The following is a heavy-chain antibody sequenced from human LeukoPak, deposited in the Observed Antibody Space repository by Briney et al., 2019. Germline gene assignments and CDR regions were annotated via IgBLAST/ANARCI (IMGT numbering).Heavy chain of an antibody. CDR2: IHYSGST. Sequence: SETLSLTCTVSGGSISSSSYYWGWIRQPPGKELEWIGSIHYSGSTYYNPSLKSRVTISVDTSKNQFSLKLSSVTAADTAVYYCARSLYYYGPYDYWGQGTLVTVS. CDR1: GGSISSSSYY. V-gene: IGHV4-39*07. D-gene: IGHD3-10*01. J-gene: IGHJ4*02. CDR3: ARSLYYYGPYDY.